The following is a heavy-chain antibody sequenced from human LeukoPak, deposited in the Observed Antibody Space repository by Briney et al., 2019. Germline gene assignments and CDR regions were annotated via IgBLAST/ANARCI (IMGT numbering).Heavy chain of an antibody. J-gene: IGHJ4*02. CDR2: IRDDGSDK. CDR3: AKNRWGSVATPDS. CDR1: GFTFNSYG. D-gene: IGHD5-12*01. V-gene: IGHV3-30*02. Sequence: GSLRLSCAASGFTFNSYGMHWVRQAPGKGLEGVAFIRDDGSDKYADSVKGRFTISRDNSKNTVYLQMNSLRTEDTALYYCAKNRWGSVATPDSWGQGTLVTVSS.